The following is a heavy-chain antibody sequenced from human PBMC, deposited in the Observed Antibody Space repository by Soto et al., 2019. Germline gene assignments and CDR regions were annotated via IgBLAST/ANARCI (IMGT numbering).Heavy chain of an antibody. CDR3: ARDDRLYSSSSGWYFDL. CDR1: GGSFSGYY. D-gene: IGHD6-6*01. J-gene: IGHJ2*01. CDR2: INHSGST. Sequence: QVQLQQWGAGLLKPSETLSLTCAVYGGSFSGYYWSWIRQPPGKGLEWIGEINHSGSTNYNPSLRSRVTMSVDTSKNQFSRKLSSVTAADTAVYYCARDDRLYSSSSGWYFDLWGRGTLVTVSS. V-gene: IGHV4-34*01.